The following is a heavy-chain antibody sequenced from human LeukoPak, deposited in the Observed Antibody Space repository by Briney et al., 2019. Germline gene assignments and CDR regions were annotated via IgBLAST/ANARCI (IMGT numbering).Heavy chain of an antibody. D-gene: IGHD5-24*01. Sequence: GGSLRLSCAASGFTFSSYAMSWVRQAPGKGLEYVSAISNNGGSTYYANSVKGRFTISRDNSKNTLYLQMGSLRAEDMAVYYCARENARDGLNFWGQGTLVTVSS. CDR3: ARENARDGLNF. CDR1: GFTFSSYA. J-gene: IGHJ4*02. CDR2: ISNNGGST. V-gene: IGHV3-64*01.